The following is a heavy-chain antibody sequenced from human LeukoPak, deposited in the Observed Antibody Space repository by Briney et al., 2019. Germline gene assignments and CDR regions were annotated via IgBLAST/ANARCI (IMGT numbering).Heavy chain of an antibody. D-gene: IGHD1-14*01. J-gene: IGHJ6*02. CDR2: VLDDTDFA. Sequence: SGITXMSYXXHWVRRAPGKXXEWLTLVLDDTDFAYYADSLRGRFIISRDTSKNVVYLQMNSLRPEDTAIYYCASEPGLNRGPVYAMDVWGQGTTVTVSS. CDR1: GITXMSYX. V-gene: IGHV3-30-3*01. CDR3: ASEPGLNRGPVYAMDV.